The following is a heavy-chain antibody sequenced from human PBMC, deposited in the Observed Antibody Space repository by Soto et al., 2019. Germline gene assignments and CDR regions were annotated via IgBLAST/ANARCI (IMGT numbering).Heavy chain of an antibody. Sequence: GXSVKVSCKASVYTFTSYGISWVRQAPGQGLEWMGWISAYNGNTNYAQKLQGRVTMTTDTSTSTAYMELRSLRSDDTAVYYCARVPTYYYDSSGYSGPHNWFDHWGQGTLVTVSS. D-gene: IGHD3-22*01. CDR3: ARVPTYYYDSSGYSGPHNWFDH. CDR2: ISAYNGNT. V-gene: IGHV1-18*01. J-gene: IGHJ5*02. CDR1: VYTFTSYG.